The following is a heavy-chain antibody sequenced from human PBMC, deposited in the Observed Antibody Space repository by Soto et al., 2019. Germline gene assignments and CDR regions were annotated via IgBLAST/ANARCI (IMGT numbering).Heavy chain of an antibody. J-gene: IGHJ4*02. CDR2: TYYRSKWYN. V-gene: IGHV6-1*01. D-gene: IGHD6-19*01. CDR3: ARGYSSVVY. Sequence: SQTLSLTCAISGASVSSNSAALNLIRQSPSRGLEWLGRTYYRSKWYNDYAVSVKIRITINPDTSKNQFSLQLNSVTPEDTAVEYCARGYSSVVYWGQGTLVTVAS. CDR1: GASVSSNSAA.